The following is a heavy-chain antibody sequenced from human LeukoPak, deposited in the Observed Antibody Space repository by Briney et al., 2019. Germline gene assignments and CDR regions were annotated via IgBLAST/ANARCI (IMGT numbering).Heavy chain of an antibody. V-gene: IGHV4-59*01. CDR1: GGSISSYY. D-gene: IGHD3-22*01. Sequence: SETLSLTCTVSGGSISSYYWSWIRQPPGKGLEWIGYIYYSGSTNYNPSLKSRVTISVDTSKNQFSLKLSSVTAADTAVYYCARDSSGYYRLDYWGQGTLVTVSS. J-gene: IGHJ4*02. CDR3: ARDSSGYYRLDY. CDR2: IYYSGST.